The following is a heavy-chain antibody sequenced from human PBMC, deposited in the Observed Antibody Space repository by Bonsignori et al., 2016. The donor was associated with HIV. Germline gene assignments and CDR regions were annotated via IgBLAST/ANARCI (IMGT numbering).Heavy chain of an antibody. CDR3: ARDREGAMDY. D-gene: IGHD1-26*01. CDR1: GGSISSSSYY. V-gene: IGHV4-39*07. Sequence: SETLSLTCTVSGGSISSSSYYWGWDPPAPRKGLEWIGSIYYSGSTYYNPSLKSRVTISVDTSKNQFSLKLSSVTAADTAVYYCARDREGAMDYWGQGTLVTVSS. J-gene: IGHJ4*02. CDR2: IYYSGST.